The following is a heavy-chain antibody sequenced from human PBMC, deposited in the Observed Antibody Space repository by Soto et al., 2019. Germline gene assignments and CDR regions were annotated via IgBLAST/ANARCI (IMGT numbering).Heavy chain of an antibody. J-gene: IGHJ5*02. CDR3: ARGHGGYSYGYVGWFDP. V-gene: IGHV4-39*07. D-gene: IGHD5-18*01. Sequence: SETLSLTCSVSGVPISSRNYYWGWVRRAPGRGPEWIGNIFYNGRTDYNPSLQSRVTISVDTSKNQFSLKLSSVTAADTAVYYCARGHGGYSYGYVGWFDPWGQGTLVTVSS. CDR1: GVPISSRNYY. CDR2: IFYNGRT.